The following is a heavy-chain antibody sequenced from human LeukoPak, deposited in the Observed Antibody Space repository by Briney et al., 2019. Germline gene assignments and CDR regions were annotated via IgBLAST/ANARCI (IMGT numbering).Heavy chain of an antibody. CDR1: GASISPYY. CDR2: LYPSGSS. D-gene: IGHD3-10*01. V-gene: IGHV4-4*07. CDR3: ARDLSGSLYFDY. Sequence: PSGTLSLTYTVSGASISPYYWNWIRQPAGKGLEWIGRLYPSGSSDYNPSLKSRVSISVGTSNNQFSLRVTSVTAADTAIYYCARDLSGSLYFDYWGQGILVTVSA. J-gene: IGHJ4*02.